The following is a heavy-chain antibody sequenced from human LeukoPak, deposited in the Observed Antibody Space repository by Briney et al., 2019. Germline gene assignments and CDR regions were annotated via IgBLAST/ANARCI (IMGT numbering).Heavy chain of an antibody. CDR1: GYSFTSNY. D-gene: IGHD1-20*01. CDR3: ARGGVLITGTTGIFDY. V-gene: IGHV1-46*01. CDR2: IYPRDGST. Sequence: GASVKVSCKVSGYSFTSNYIHWVRQAPGQGLEWMGMIYPRDGSTSYAQKFQGRVTMTRNTSISTAYMELSSLRSEDTAVYYCARGGVLITGTTGIFDYWGQGTLVTVSS. J-gene: IGHJ4*02.